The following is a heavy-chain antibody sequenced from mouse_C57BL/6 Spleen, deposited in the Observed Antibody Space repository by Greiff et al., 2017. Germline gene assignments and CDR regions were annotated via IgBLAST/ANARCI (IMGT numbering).Heavy chain of an antibody. V-gene: IGHV1-63*01. CDR2: IYPGGGYT. CDR1: GYTFTNYW. J-gene: IGHJ3*01. CDR3: ARGDSSGYGAWFAY. D-gene: IGHD3-2*02. Sequence: VQLQQSGAELVRPGTSVKMSCKASGYTFTNYWIGWAKQRPGHGLEWIGDIYPGGGYTNYNEKFKGKATLTADKSSSTAYMQFSSLTSEDSAIYYCARGDSSGYGAWFAYWGQGTLVTVSA.